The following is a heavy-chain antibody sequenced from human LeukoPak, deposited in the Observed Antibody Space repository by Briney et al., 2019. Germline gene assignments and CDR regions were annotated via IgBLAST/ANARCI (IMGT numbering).Heavy chain of an antibody. CDR1: GFTFSDYY. CDR3: ARGYCSGGSCYLADY. Sequence: PGGSLKLSCAASGFTFSDYYMSWIRQAPGKGLEWVSYISSSGSTIYYADSVKGRFTISRDNAKNSLYLQMNSLRAEDTAVYYCARGYCSGGSCYLADYWGQGTLVTVSS. V-gene: IGHV3-11*01. J-gene: IGHJ4*02. D-gene: IGHD2-15*01. CDR2: ISSSGSTI.